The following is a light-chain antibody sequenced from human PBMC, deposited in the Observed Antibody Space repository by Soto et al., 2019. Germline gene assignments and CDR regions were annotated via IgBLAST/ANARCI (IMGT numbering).Light chain of an antibody. CDR2: AAS. CDR3: QQSYSTLPRT. V-gene: IGKV3-20*01. CDR1: QTVSNGY. Sequence: ETVLTQSPCTLSLSPWERSTLSFRAIQTVSNGYVAWYQHKPGQAPRVLIYAASSRATGIPGRFSGIGSGTDFTLTISSLQPEDFATYYCQQSYSTLPRTFGQGTRLEIK. J-gene: IGKJ5*01.